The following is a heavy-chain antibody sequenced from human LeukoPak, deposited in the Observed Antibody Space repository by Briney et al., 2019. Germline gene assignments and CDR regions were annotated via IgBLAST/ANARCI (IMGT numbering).Heavy chain of an antibody. V-gene: IGHV3-15*01. CDR2: IKSKTDGGTT. D-gene: IGHD3-22*01. Sequence: PGGSLRLSCAASGFTFSNVWTSWVRQAPGKGLEWVGRIKSKTDGGTTDYAAPVKGRFTISRDDSKNTLYLQMNSLKTEDTAVYYCTARLGWYFDYWGQGTLVTVSS. CDR1: GFTFSNVW. J-gene: IGHJ4*02. CDR3: TARLGWYFDY.